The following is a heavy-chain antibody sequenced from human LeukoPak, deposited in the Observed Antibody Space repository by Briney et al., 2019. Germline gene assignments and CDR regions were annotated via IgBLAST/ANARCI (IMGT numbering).Heavy chain of an antibody. J-gene: IGHJ5*02. Sequence: SETLSLTCAVYGGSFSGYYWSWIRQPPGKGLEWXXXXXHSGSTNYNPSLKSRXTISVDTSKNQFSLKLSSVTAADTAVYYCARGKTEQQLVPGVWFDPWGQGTLVTVSS. CDR2: XXHSGST. CDR1: GGSFSGYY. D-gene: IGHD6-13*01. V-gene: IGHV4-34*01. CDR3: ARGKTEQQLVPGVWFDP.